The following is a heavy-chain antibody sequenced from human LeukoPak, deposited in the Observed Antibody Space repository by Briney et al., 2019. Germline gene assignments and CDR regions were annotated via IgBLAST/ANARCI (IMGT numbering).Heavy chain of an antibody. J-gene: IGHJ4*02. CDR2: INPNSGGT. D-gene: IGHD3-22*01. V-gene: IGHV1-2*02. Sequence: ASVKVSCKASGYTFTGYYMHWVRQAPGQGLEWMGWINPNSGGTNYAQKFQGRVTMTRDTSISTAYMELSRLRSDDTAVYYCATYYYDSSGYYRVFDYWGQGTLVTVSS. CDR3: ATYYYDSSGYYRVFDY. CDR1: GYTFTGYY.